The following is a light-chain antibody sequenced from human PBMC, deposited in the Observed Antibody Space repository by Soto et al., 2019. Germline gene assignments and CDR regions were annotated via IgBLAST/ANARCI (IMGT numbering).Light chain of an antibody. J-gene: IGKJ4*01. CDR3: QQRSNWPLT. CDR1: QSVSSY. Sequence: EIVLTQSPATLSLSPWEIATLSCRASQSVSSYLAWYQQKPGQAPRLLIYDASNRATGIPARFSGSGSGTDFTLTISSLEPEDFAVYYCQQRSNWPLTFGGGTKVDIK. CDR2: DAS. V-gene: IGKV3-11*01.